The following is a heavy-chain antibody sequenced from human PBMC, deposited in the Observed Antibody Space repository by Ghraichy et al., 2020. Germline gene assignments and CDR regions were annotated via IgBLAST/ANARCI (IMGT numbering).Heavy chain of an antibody. CDR3: ARDDIAARPSYYYYGMDV. V-gene: IGHV1-18*01. J-gene: IGHJ6*02. CDR2: ISAYNGNT. D-gene: IGHD6-6*01. CDR1: GYTFTSYG. Sequence: ASVKVSCKASGYTFTSYGISWVRQAPGQGLEWMGWISAYNGNTNYAQKLQGRVTMTTDTSTSTAYMELRSLRSDDTAVYYCARDDIAARPSYYYYGMDVWGQGTTVTVSS.